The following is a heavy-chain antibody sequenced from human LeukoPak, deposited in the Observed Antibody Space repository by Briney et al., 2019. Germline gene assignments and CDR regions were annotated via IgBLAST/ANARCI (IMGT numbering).Heavy chain of an antibody. J-gene: IGHJ4*02. CDR1: GGSISSNY. CDR3: SSGSGYRIEN. CDR2: IHNSGRT. D-gene: IGHD6-13*01. Sequence: SETLSLTCTVSGGSISSNYWSWLRQPPGKGLEWIGYIHNSGRTNYNPSLKGRVTISVDTSKNQFSLKLNSVTTADTAVYHCSSGSGYRIENWGQGTLVTVSS. V-gene: IGHV4-59*01.